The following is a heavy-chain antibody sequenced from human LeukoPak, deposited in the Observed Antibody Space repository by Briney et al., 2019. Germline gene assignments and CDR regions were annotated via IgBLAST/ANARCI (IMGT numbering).Heavy chain of an antibody. CDR1: GFTFSSYS. J-gene: IGHJ4*02. D-gene: IGHD3/OR15-3a*01. Sequence: PGGSLRLSCAASGFTFSSYSMNWVRQAPGKGLEWVSSISRSSTYIYYSDSVKGRFTISRDKAKNSLYLQMNSLRAEDTAVYYCARDADWLLDYWGQGTLVTVSS. CDR2: ISRSSTYI. V-gene: IGHV3-21*01. CDR3: ARDADWLLDY.